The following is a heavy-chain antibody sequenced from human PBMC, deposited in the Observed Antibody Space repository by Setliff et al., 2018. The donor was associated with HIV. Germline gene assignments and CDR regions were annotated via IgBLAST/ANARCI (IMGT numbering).Heavy chain of an antibody. J-gene: IGHJ4*02. D-gene: IGHD3-10*01. Sequence: PSETLSLTCTVSGGSISTYYWSWIRQPAGKGLEWIGRMHTSGSTSYSPSLKSRVTISIDTSKNQFSLKLSFVTAADTAVYYCARGWFGGYYFDYWGQGTLVTVSS. CDR2: MHTSGST. CDR3: ARGWFGGYYFDY. V-gene: IGHV4-4*07. CDR1: GGSISTYY.